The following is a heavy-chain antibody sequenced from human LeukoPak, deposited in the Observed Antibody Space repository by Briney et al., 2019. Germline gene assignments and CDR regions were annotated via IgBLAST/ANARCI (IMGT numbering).Heavy chain of an antibody. Sequence: SETLSLTCTVSGGSISSYYWSWIRQSPGKGLEWIGQIYYSGSTNYNPSLKSRVTISVDTSKNQFSLKLSSVTAADTAVYYCAGLPSAAMPHYYYGLDVWGQGTTVSVSS. V-gene: IGHV4-59*01. CDR2: IYYSGST. CDR3: AGLPSAAMPHYYYGLDV. J-gene: IGHJ6*02. D-gene: IGHD2-2*01. CDR1: GGSISSYY.